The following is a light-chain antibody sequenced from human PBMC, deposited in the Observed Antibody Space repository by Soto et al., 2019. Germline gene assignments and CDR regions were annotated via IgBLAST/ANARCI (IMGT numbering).Light chain of an antibody. Sequence: EIVLTQSPGTLSLSPGERATLSCRASQTVSKNYLAWFQQISGQAPRLLISGAFNRATGIPDRFSGSGTGTDFTLIICRLEPEDFTMYYCQQYASAPLTFGGGTKVDIK. V-gene: IGKV3-20*01. CDR3: QQYASAPLT. CDR1: QTVSKNY. J-gene: IGKJ4*01. CDR2: GAF.